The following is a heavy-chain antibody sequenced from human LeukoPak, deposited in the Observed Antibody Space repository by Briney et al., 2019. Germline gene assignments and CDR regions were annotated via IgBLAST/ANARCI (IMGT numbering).Heavy chain of an antibody. CDR2: INEDGSVK. V-gene: IGHV3-7*01. CDR1: GFSFSTYW. CDR3: TRDFVF. Sequence: PGGSLRLSCAAYGFSFSTYWMGWVRQAGGKGREWVGNINEDGSVKHYVDSVRRRFTISRDNARNSVYLQMSALRVEDTAVYYCTRDFVFWGQGSLVTASS. J-gene: IGHJ4*02. D-gene: IGHD3-3*01.